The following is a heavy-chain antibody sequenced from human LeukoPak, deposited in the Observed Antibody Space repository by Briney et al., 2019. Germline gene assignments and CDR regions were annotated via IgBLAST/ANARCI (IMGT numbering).Heavy chain of an antibody. J-gene: IGHJ4*02. V-gene: IGHV5-51*01. D-gene: IGHD1-26*01. CDR2: IYPGDSHT. Sequence: GQSLQISCQGSGYSFTSYWIGWVRRMPGKGLEWMGVIYPGDSHTRYSPSFQGQVTISADKSISTAFLQWSSLKASDTAMYYCARHLSGSYSGDYFDYWGQGTLVTVSS. CDR3: ARHLSGSYSGDYFDY. CDR1: GYSFTSYW.